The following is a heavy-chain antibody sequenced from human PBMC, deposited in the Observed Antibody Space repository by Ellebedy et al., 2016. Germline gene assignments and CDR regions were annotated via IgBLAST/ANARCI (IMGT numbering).Heavy chain of an antibody. V-gene: IGHV3-30*03. D-gene: IGHD2-15*01. J-gene: IGHJ5*02. CDR2: ISYDGSNK. Sequence: GGSLRLSCAASGFTFSSYGMHWVRQAPGKGLEWVAVISYDGSNKYYADSVKGRFTISRDNSKNTLYLQMISLRAEDTAVYYCARGVGSGWFDPWGQGTLVTVSS. CDR3: ARGVGSGWFDP. CDR1: GFTFSSYG.